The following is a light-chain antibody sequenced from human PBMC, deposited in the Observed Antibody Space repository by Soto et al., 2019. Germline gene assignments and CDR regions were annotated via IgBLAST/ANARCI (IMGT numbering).Light chain of an antibody. CDR3: QQSYIIPRT. CDR2: DAT. V-gene: IGKV1-39*01. Sequence: DIQMTQSPSPLSASIGDRVTITCRSSQIIDNYLNWYQQKAGRAPKLLIYDATNLYTGVPSRFSGHGSGTDFTLIISSLQPEDFATYYCQQSYIIPRTFGPGTKVDIK. CDR1: QIIDNY. J-gene: IGKJ1*01.